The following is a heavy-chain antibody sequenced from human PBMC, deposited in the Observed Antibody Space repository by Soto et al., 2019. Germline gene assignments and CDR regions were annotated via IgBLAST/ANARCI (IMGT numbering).Heavy chain of an antibody. D-gene: IGHD6-19*01. V-gene: IGHV3-30-3*01. J-gene: IGHJ6*02. CDR1: GFTFSSYA. CDR2: ISYDGSNK. Sequence: PGGSLRLSCAASGFTFSSYAMHWVRQAPGKGLEWVAVISYDGSNKYYADSVKGRFTISRDNSKNTLYLQMNSLRAEDTAVYYCARESIAVAGTSFYYGMDVWGQGTTVTVSS. CDR3: ARESIAVAGTSFYYGMDV.